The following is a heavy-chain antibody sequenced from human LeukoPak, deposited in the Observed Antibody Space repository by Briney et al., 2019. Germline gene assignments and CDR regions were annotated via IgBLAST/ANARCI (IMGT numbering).Heavy chain of an antibody. J-gene: IGHJ4*02. V-gene: IGHV1-69*13. CDR1: GGTFRRYA. Sequence: ASVNVSCKASGGTFRRYAISWVRPAPGQGLEWMGGIIPIFGTANYAQKFQGRVTITADESTSTAYMELSSLRSEDTAVYYCARGFQFYYDSSGYSYYLDYWGQGALVTVSS. CDR3: ARGFQFYYDSSGYSYYLDY. D-gene: IGHD3-22*01. CDR2: IIPIFGTA.